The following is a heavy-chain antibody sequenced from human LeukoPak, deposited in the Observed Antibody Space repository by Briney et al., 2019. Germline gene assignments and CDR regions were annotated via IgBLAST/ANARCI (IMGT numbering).Heavy chain of an antibody. V-gene: IGHV3-74*01. D-gene: IGHD3-16*01. CDR3: ARAVITFGGVSYFDY. J-gene: IGHJ4*02. CDR2: INSDGSST. Sequence: GGSLRLSCAASGFTFSSYEMNWVRQAPGKGLVWVSRINSDGSSTSYADSVKGRFTISRDNAKNSLYLQMNSLRAEDTAAYYCARAVITFGGVSYFDYWGQGTLVTVSS. CDR1: GFTFSSYE.